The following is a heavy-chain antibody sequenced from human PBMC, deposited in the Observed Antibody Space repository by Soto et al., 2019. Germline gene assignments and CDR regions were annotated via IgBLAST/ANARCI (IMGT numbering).Heavy chain of an antibody. J-gene: IGHJ3*02. CDR1: GGSFSGYY. CDR2: INHSGST. CDR3: ARGADSSGWYGAFDI. D-gene: IGHD6-19*01. Sequence: PSETLSLTCAVYGGSFSGYYWSWIRQPPGKGLEWIGEINHSGSTNYNPSPKSRVTISVDTSKNQFSLKLSSVTATDTAVYYCARGADSSGWYGAFDIWGQGTMVTVSS. V-gene: IGHV4-34*01.